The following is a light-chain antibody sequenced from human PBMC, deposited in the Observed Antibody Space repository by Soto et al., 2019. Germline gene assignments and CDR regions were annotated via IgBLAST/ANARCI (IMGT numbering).Light chain of an antibody. CDR3: QKYTSAPWT. Sequence: DIQMTQSPSSLSASVGDRVTITCRASQVISNYLAWYQQKPGKVPKLLIYAASPLQSGVPLRFSGSRSGTDFTHTVSSQQPEDVATYYCQKYTSAPWTCGQGTKVEIK. J-gene: IGKJ1*01. CDR1: QVISNY. CDR2: AAS. V-gene: IGKV1-27*01.